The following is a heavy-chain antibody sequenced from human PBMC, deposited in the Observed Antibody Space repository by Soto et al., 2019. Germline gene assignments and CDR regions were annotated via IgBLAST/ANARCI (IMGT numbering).Heavy chain of an antibody. CDR2: FHYSGRT. CDR3: ARLAGYCSGTSCYGYYGMDV. Sequence: SEPLSHTCSFSGGSISSGPYSLGWIRQPPGRGLEWIGTFHYSGRTYYSPSLESRVTISVDTSKNQFSLKVSSVTAADTAVFYCARLAGYCSGTSCYGYYGMDVWGQGTTVT. V-gene: IGHV4-39*01. CDR1: GGSISSGPYS. D-gene: IGHD2-2*01. J-gene: IGHJ6*02.